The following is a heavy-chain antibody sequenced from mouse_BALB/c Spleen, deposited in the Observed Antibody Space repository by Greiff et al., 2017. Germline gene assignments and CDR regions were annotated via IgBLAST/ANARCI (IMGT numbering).Heavy chain of an antibody. D-gene: IGHD1-1*01. V-gene: IGHV1-5*01. Sequence: VQLQQSGTVLARPGASVKMSCKASGYTFTSYWMHWVKQRPGQGLEWIGAIYPGNSDTSYNQKFKGKAKLTAVTSTSTAYMELSSLTNEDSAVYYCGITTVVATFYWYFDVWGAGTTVTVSS. J-gene: IGHJ1*01. CDR2: IYPGNSDT. CDR3: GITTVVATFYWYFDV. CDR1: GYTFTSYW.